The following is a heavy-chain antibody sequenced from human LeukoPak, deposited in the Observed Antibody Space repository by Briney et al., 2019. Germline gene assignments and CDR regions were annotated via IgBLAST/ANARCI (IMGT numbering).Heavy chain of an antibody. J-gene: IGHJ4*02. D-gene: IGHD1-20*01. CDR2: IYPGDSDT. V-gene: IGHV5-51*01. CDR1: GYNFANYW. Sequence: GESLKISCKGSGYNFANYWIGWVRQMPGKGLEWMGIIYPGDSDTRYSPSFQGHVTISADKSISTAYLQWSSLKASDTAMYYCARGSVTGTTSRDYWGQGTLVTVSS. CDR3: ARGSVTGTTSRDY.